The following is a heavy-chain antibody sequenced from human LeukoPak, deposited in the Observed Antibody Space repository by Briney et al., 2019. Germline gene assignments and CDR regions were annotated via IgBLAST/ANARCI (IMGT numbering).Heavy chain of an antibody. CDR2: ITAYNGNT. J-gene: IGHJ6*03. CDR1: GYTFTSYG. CDR3: ARVVERDSSGYYYFYYYYYMDV. D-gene: IGHD3-22*01. Sequence: GASVKLSCKASGYTFTSYGISWVRQAPGQGLEWMGWITAYNGNTNYAQKLQVRVTMTTDTSTSTAYMELRSLRSDDTAVYYCARVVERDSSGYYYFYYYYYMDVWGKGTTVTVSS. V-gene: IGHV1-18*01.